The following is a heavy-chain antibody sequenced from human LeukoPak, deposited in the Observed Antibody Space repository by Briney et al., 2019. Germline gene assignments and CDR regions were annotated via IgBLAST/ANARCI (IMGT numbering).Heavy chain of an antibody. CDR1: GYTFTSYG. CDR3: ATDHLGDDAFDI. Sequence: ASVKVSCKASGYTFTSYGISWVRQAPGQGLEWMGWISAYNGNTNYAQKLQGRVTMTTDTSTSTAYMELRSLRSEDTAVYYCATDHLGDDAFDIWGQGTMVTVSS. V-gene: IGHV1-18*01. J-gene: IGHJ3*02. CDR2: ISAYNGNT. D-gene: IGHD3-10*01.